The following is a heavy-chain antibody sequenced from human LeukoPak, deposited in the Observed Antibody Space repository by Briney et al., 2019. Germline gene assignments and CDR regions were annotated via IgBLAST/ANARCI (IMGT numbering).Heavy chain of an antibody. CDR2: TYHSGST. J-gene: IGHJ5*02. Sequence: SETLSLTCTVSGGSISSYYWSWIRQPPGKGLEWIGYTYHSGSTYYNPSLKSRVTISVDRSKNQFSLKLSSVTAADTAVYYCTRDQCYYDSSGYRGCWFDPWGQGTLVTVSS. CDR3: TRDQCYYDSSGYRGCWFDP. CDR1: GGSISSYY. V-gene: IGHV4-59*12. D-gene: IGHD3-22*01.